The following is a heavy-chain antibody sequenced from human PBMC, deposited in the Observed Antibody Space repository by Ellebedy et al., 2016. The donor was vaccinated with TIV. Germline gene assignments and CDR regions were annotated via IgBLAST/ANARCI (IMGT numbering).Heavy chain of an antibody. CDR2: IYYSGST. D-gene: IGHD4-11*01. V-gene: IGHV4-59*08. Sequence: MPGGSLRLSCTVSGASISSYYWSWIRQPPGKGLEWIGYIYYSGSTNYNPSLKSRVTISVDTSKTQFSLKLSSVTAADTAVDYCASESNSGYFDYWGQGILVTVSS. J-gene: IGHJ4*02. CDR3: ASESNSGYFDY. CDR1: GASISSYY.